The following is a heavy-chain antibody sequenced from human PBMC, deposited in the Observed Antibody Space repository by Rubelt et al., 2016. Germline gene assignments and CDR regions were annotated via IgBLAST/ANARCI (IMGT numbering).Heavy chain of an antibody. V-gene: IGHV1-18*01. CDR1: GYTFTSYG. CDR3: ARDRIRIAARQGWYFDL. D-gene: IGHD6-6*01. CDR2: ISAYNGNT. Sequence: QVQLVQSGAEVKKPGASVKVSCKASGYTFTSYGISWVRQAPGQGLEWMGWISAYNGNTNYAQKLQGRVTMTTDTPTSPAYMELRSLRSDDTAVYYCARDRIRIAARQGWYFDLWGRGTLVTVSS. J-gene: IGHJ2*01.